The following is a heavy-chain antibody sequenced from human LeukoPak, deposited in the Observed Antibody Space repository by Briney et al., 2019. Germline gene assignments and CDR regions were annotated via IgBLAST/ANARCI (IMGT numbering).Heavy chain of an antibody. J-gene: IGHJ4*02. CDR3: TTYILHDSSGYFANCDY. CDR2: IKSKRDGGTT. Sequence: PGGSLRLSCTPSRFTFSNAWMSWVRQAPGKVLEWVGHIKSKRDGGTTDYAESVKGRFNISRDDSRNALYLQMNNLQTEDTALYYCTTYILHDSSGYFANCDYWGQGTLVRVSS. D-gene: IGHD3-22*01. CDR1: RFTFSNAW. V-gene: IGHV3-15*01.